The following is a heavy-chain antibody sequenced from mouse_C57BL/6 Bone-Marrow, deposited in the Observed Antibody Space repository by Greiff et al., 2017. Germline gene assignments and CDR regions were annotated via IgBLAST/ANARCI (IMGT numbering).Heavy chain of an antibody. CDR2: IDPSDSYT. CDR1: GYTFTSYW. Sequence: VQLQQPGAELVMPGASVKLSCKASGYTFTSYWMHWVKQRPGHGLEWIGEIDPSDSYTNYNQKFKGKSTLPVDKSSSTAYMQLRSLTSEDSAVYYCAWGKGWDFDVWGTGTTVTVAS. J-gene: IGHJ1*03. V-gene: IGHV1-69*01. CDR3: AWGKGWDFDV. D-gene: IGHD2-1*01.